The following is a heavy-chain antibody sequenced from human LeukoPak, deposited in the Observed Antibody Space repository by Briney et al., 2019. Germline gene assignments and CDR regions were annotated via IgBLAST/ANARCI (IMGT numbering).Heavy chain of an antibody. CDR2: IKQDGSEK. CDR3: ARASWGFRPDWYFDL. D-gene: IGHD2-2*01. Sequence: QPGGSLRLSCAASGFTFSSYWMSWVRQAPGKGLEWVANIKQDGSEKYYVDSVKGRFTISRDNAKNSLYLQMNSLRAEDTAVYYCARASWGFRPDWYFDLWGRGTLVTVSS. CDR1: GFTFSSYW. J-gene: IGHJ2*01. V-gene: IGHV3-7*01.